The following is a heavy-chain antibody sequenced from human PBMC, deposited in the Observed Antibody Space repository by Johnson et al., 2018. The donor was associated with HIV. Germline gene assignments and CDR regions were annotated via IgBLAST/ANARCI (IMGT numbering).Heavy chain of an antibody. CDR1: GFTFSSYG. CDR2: IRYDGSNK. V-gene: IGHV3-33*01. D-gene: IGHD3-16*01. J-gene: IGHJ3*02. CDR3: ARDGGGGALDI. Sequence: QVQLVESGGGLVQPGRSLRLSCAASGFTFSSYGMHWVRQAPGKGLEWVAFIRYDGSNKYYADSVKGRFTISRDNAKNSLYLKMNSLRAEDTAVYYCARDGGGGALDIWGQGTMVSVSS.